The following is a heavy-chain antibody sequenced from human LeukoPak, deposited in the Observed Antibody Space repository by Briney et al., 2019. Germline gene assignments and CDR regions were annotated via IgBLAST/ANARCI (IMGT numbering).Heavy chain of an antibody. CDR2: IYPGDSDT. Sequence: GESLKISCEGSGDSFTRYWIGWVRQMPGKGLELMGIIYPGDSDTRYSPSFQGQVTISADKSISTAYLQWSSLKASDTAMYYCARRAFDYWYFDLWGRGTLVTVSS. CDR1: GDSFTRYW. J-gene: IGHJ2*01. D-gene: IGHD3-9*01. CDR3: ARRAFDYWYFDL. V-gene: IGHV5-51*01.